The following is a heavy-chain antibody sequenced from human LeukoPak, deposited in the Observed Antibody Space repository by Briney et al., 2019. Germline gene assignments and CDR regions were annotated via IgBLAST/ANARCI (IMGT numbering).Heavy chain of an antibody. CDR2: ISGSSSHI. V-gene: IGHV3-11*06. CDR1: GFTFSDYY. CDR3: ARDQIGSW. Sequence: PGGSLRLPCEASGFTFSDYYLGWIRQAPGKGLEWISYISGSSSHINYADSVKGRFTISRDNAKKSVYLQMDSLRVEDTAVYYCARDQIGSWWGQGTLVIVSS. J-gene: IGHJ4*02. D-gene: IGHD6-13*01.